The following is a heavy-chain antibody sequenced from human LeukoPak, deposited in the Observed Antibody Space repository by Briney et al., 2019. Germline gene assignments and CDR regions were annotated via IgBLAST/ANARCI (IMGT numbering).Heavy chain of an antibody. D-gene: IGHD5-18*01. Sequence: GESLKISCKGSGSTFTSYWIGWVREMPGKGLEWMGIIYPGDSVTRYSPSFQGQVTISADKSISTAYLQWSSLKASDTAMYYCARRDSYGRNTFDYWGQGTLVTVSS. V-gene: IGHV5-51*01. J-gene: IGHJ4*02. CDR1: GSTFTSYW. CDR3: ARRDSYGRNTFDY. CDR2: IYPGDSVT.